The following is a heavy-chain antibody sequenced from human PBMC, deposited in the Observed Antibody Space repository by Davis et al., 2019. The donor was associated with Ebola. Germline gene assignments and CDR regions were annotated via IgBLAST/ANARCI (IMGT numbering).Heavy chain of an antibody. D-gene: IGHD3-10*01. CDR2: IYYSGTT. CDR1: GGSISYYY. CDR3: ARLRMVRGDQDFDP. Sequence: MPSETLSLTCTVPGGSISYYYWNWIRQAPGKGLEWIGDIYYSGTTNYNPSLKSRVTISIDTSKNHFSLKLSSVTAADTAVYYCARLRMVRGDQDFDPWGQGTLVTVSS. J-gene: IGHJ5*02. V-gene: IGHV4-59*08.